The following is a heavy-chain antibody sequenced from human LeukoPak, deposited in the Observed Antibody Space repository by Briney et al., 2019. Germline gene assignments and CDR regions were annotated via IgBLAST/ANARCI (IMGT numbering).Heavy chain of an antibody. CDR1: GYSFTSYW. Sequence: GEPLKISCKGSGYSFTSYWIGWVRQMPGKGLEWMGIIYPGDSDTTYSPSFQGQVTISADKSISTVYLQWSSLKASDTAMYYCARQSRDGSKTRGYYFDYWGQGTLVTVSS. CDR2: IYPGDSDT. CDR3: ARQSRDGSKTRGYYFDY. D-gene: IGHD3-10*01. V-gene: IGHV5-51*01. J-gene: IGHJ4*02.